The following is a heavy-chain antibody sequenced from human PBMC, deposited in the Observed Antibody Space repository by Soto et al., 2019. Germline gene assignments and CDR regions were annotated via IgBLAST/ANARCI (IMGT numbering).Heavy chain of an antibody. V-gene: IGHV1-69*13. CDR2: FLPVYRTL. D-gene: IGHD3-3*01. CDR3: STGVIWIGYFTVDS. CDR1: GGSFGNSA. J-gene: IGHJ4*02. Sequence: GASVKVSCKASGGSFGNSAINWVRQTPGQGLEWLGGFLPVYRTLNYAQKFQGRVTITADESTGTAFMTLSSLASDDTAVYYCSTGVIWIGYFTVDSWGQGTRVTVSS.